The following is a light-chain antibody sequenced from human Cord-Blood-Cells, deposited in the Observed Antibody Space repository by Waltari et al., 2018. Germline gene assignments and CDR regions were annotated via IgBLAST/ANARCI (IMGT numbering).Light chain of an antibody. CDR3: QQYNSYPIT. J-gene: IGKJ5*01. Sequence: DIQMTQSPSTLSASVGDRVTITCRASQSISSWLAWYQQKPGKAPKLLIYDASSLESGVPSRFSCSGSWTEFTLTISSLQPDDFATYYCQQYNSYPITFGQGTRLEIK. V-gene: IGKV1-5*01. CDR1: QSISSW. CDR2: DAS.